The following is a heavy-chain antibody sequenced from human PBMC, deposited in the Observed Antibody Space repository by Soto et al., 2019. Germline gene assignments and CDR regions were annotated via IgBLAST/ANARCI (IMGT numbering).Heavy chain of an antibody. CDR1: GFTFSDYA. CDR2: MSGRGGSV. V-gene: IGHV3-23*01. J-gene: IGHJ4*02. D-gene: IGHD6-13*01. CDR3: PKTFGSNWLLDY. Sequence: EVQLLESGGGLVQPGGSLRLSCAGSGFTFSDYAISWVRQAPGKGLEWVSAMSGRGGSVYYADSVKGRFSISRENSKNTVYLQMSSLRGEATAIYYCPKTFGSNWLLDYWGRGTLVTVSS.